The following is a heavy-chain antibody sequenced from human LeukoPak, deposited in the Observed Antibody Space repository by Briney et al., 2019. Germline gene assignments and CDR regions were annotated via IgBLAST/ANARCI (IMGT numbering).Heavy chain of an antibody. CDR3: ARHYDILTDSRYFDY. CDR2: IYYSGST. J-gene: IGHJ4*02. CDR1: GGSISSSSYY. Sequence: SETLSLTCTVSGGSISSSSYYWGWIRQPPGKGLEWIGSIYYSGSTCYNPSLKSRVTISIDTSKNQFSLKLSSVTAADTAVYYCARHYDILTDSRYFDYWGQGTLVTVSS. V-gene: IGHV4-39*01. D-gene: IGHD3-9*01.